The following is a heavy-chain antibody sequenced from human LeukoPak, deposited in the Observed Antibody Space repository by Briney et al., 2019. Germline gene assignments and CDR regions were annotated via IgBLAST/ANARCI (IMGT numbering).Heavy chain of an antibody. CDR2: ISYDGSNK. J-gene: IGHJ4*02. V-gene: IGHV3-30*03. CDR3: ARDLGRGYCSGGSCYYFDY. Sequence: PGGSLRLPCAASGFTFSSYGMHWVRQAPGKGLEWVAVISYDGSNKYYADSVKGRFTISRDNSKNTLYLQMNSLRAEDTAVYYCARDLGRGYCSGGSCYYFDYWGQGTLVTVSS. D-gene: IGHD2-15*01. CDR1: GFTFSSYG.